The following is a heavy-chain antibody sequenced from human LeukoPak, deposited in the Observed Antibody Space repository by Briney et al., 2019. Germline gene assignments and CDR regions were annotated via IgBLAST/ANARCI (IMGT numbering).Heavy chain of an antibody. CDR2: INHSGST. D-gene: IGHD3-22*01. Sequence: PSETLSLTCAVYGASFSGYYWSWLRQPPGKGLEWIGEINHSGSTNYNPSLKSRVTISVDTSKNQFSLKLSSVTAADTAVYYCARGRHDSSGYYQRDYYYMDVWGKGTTVTVSS. J-gene: IGHJ6*03. CDR1: GASFSGYY. V-gene: IGHV4-34*01. CDR3: ARGRHDSSGYYQRDYYYMDV.